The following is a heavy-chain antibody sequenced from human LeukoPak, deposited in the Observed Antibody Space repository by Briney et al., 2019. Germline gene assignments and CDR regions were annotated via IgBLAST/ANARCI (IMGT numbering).Heavy chain of an antibody. V-gene: IGHV1-46*01. J-gene: IGHJ4*02. Sequence: ASVKVSCKASGYRFTSYYLHWVRQAPGQGLEWMGIINPSGGSTSYAQKFQGRVTMTRDTSTSTVYMELSSLGSEDTAVYYCARSSGNGGFDYWGQGTLVTVSS. D-gene: IGHD3-3*01. CDR2: INPSGGST. CDR3: ARSSGNGGFDY. CDR1: GYRFTSYY.